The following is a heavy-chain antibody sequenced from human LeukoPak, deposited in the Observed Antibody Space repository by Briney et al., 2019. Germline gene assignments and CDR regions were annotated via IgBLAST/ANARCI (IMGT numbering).Heavy chain of an antibody. Sequence: GGSLRLSCAASGFTFSSYWMHWVRQAPGKGLVWVSRINTDGSSTSYADSVKGRFTISRDNAKNTLYLQMNSLRAEDTAVYYCARSFRSGYYHFDYWGQGTLVTVSS. CDR1: GFTFSSYW. CDR2: INTDGSST. V-gene: IGHV3-74*01. D-gene: IGHD3-3*01. CDR3: ARSFRSGYYHFDY. J-gene: IGHJ4*02.